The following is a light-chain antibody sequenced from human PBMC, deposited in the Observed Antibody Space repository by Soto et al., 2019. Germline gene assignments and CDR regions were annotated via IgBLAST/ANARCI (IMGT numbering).Light chain of an antibody. V-gene: IGLV2-14*03. Sequence: QSFLTQPASVSGSPGQSITISCTGTSRDVGAYDYVSWYLQYPDKAPQLLIYYVDHRPSGVSSRFSGSKSGNTASLTISGLQAEDEGDYYCCSYADGSIYFFGTGTKATVL. J-gene: IGLJ1*01. CDR2: YVD. CDR1: SRDVGAYDY. CDR3: CSYADGSIYF.